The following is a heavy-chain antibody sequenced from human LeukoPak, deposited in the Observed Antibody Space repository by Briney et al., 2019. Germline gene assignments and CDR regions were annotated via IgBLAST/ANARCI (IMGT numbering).Heavy chain of an antibody. D-gene: IGHD6-13*01. J-gene: IGHJ4*02. CDR3: ARASVASGIFYLDS. V-gene: IGHV3-53*05. CDR2: IYIGGTT. CDR1: GFTVSSSY. Sequence: GGSLRLSCAASGFTVSSSYMTWVRQAPGTGLEWVSVIYIGGTTYYADSVKGRFTISRDNSKNTLYLQMNSLRTGDTALYYCARASVASGIFYLDSWGQGTLVTVSS.